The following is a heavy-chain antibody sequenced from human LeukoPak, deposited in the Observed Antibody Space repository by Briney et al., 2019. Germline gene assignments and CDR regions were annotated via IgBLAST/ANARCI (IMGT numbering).Heavy chain of an antibody. V-gene: IGHV4-59*01. J-gene: IGHJ4*02. CDR2: IYYSGST. CDR3: ARGGLHXXXWVDY. CDR1: GGSISSYY. Sequence: TLSXXCXVSGGSISSYYWSWIRQPPGKGLEWIGYIYYSGSTNYNPSLKSRVTISVDTSKNQFSLKLSSVTAADTAVYYCARGGLHXXXWVDYWGXGTLVTVSS.